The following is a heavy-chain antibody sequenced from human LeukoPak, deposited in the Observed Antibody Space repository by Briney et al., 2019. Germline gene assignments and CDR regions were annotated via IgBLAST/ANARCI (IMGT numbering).Heavy chain of an antibody. CDR1: GGTFSSYA. D-gene: IGHD6-19*01. CDR2: IIPIFGTA. Sequence: GASVKVSCKASGGTFSSYAISWVRQAPGQGLEWMGGIIPIFGTANYAQKFQGRVTMTRDTSTSTVYMELSSLRSEDTAVYYCARSPEGLAVADPNFDYWGQGTLVTVSS. J-gene: IGHJ4*02. V-gene: IGHV1-69*05. CDR3: ARSPEGLAVADPNFDY.